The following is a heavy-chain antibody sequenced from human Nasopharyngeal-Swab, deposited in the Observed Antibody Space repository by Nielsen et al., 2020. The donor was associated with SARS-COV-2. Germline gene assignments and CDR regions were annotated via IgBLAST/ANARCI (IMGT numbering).Heavy chain of an antibody. Sequence: ESLKIAWTGSGGAISSYYGRWIRQPPGKGLEWIGCVDSSGSTNYKPSLKSRVTISVDTSKNQFSLNLSSVTAADTAVYYCGRTAATEFGWGYGSGSSRFWFDPWGQGTLVTVSS. CDR3: GRTAATEFGWGYGSGSSRFWFDP. D-gene: IGHD3-10*01. J-gene: IGHJ5*02. CDR1: GGAISSYY. CDR2: VDSSGST. V-gene: IGHV4-59*13.